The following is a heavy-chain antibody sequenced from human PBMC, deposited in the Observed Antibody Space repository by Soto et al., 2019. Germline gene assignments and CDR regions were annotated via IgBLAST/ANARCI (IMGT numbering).Heavy chain of an antibody. CDR3: ATPLSVSYGPLFDQ. V-gene: IGHV3-48*03. CDR2: ILHSGDII. CDR1: GFKFSSYE. D-gene: IGHD3-16*01. Sequence: EVQLEESGGGLVQPGGSLRLACAGSGFKFSSYEMNWVRQAPGKGLEWLSFILHSGDIIYYADSVKGRFTISRDNAKNLLYLHMNTLKVEDTVIYYCATPLSVSYGPLFDQWGQGTLVNGSS. J-gene: IGHJ4*02.